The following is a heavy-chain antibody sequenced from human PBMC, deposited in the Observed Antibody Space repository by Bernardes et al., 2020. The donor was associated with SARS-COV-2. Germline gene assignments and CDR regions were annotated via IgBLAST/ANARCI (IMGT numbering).Heavy chain of an antibody. CDR3: ALEGGSSGVIHYAMDV. J-gene: IGHJ6*02. Sequence: ASVKVSCKVSGYSLSILQMFWVRQAPGKGLEWLGTFDPEYGETKYAQRLEGRVTMTEDTSTDTAYMELTSLRFEDTAVYYCALEGGSSGVIHYAMDVWGQGTTVTVSS. CDR1: GYSLSILQ. V-gene: IGHV1-24*01. D-gene: IGHD3-10*01. CDR2: FDPEYGET.